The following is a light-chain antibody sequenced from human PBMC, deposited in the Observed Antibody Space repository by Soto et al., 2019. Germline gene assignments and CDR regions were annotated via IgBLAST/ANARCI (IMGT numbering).Light chain of an antibody. V-gene: IGLV2-14*03. CDR3: CSYTSSVTYV. Sequence: QSVLTQPASVSVSPGQSITISCTGTSRDVGGYNYVSWYQHHPGKAPKLMIYDVSYRPSGLSNRFSGYKSDNTASLTISGRQAEDEADYYCCSYTSSVTYVFGPGTKVTVL. J-gene: IGLJ1*01. CDR1: SRDVGGYNY. CDR2: DVS.